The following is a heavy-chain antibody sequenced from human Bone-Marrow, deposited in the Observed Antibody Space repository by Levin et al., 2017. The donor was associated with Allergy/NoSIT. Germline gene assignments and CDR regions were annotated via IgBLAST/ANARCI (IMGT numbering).Heavy chain of an antibody. CDR2: ITGSGGTT. CDR1: GLTLSRYG. D-gene: IGHD4-17*01. J-gene: IGHJ3*02. V-gene: IGHV3-23*01. CDR3: SKDPNGDYVGAFDT. Sequence: GGSLRLSCAASGLTLSRYGMTWVRQAPGKGLEWVSSITGSGGTTYHADSVKGRFTISRDNSRNRLYLQMNSLRAEDTAVYYCSKDPNGDYVGAFDTWGQGTMVTVSS.